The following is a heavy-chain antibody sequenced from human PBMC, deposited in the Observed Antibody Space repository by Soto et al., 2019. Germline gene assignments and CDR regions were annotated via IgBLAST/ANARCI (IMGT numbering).Heavy chain of an antibody. V-gene: IGHV3-23*01. CDR1: GFTFSSYA. CDR2: ISGSGGST. CDR3: EKRGSASLSEYNPYSYYYGMDV. Sequence: GGSLRLSCAASGFTFSSYAMSWVRQAPGRGLEWVSAISGSGGSTYYADSVKGRFTISRDNSKNTLYLQMNSLRAEDTAVSYCEKRGSASLSEYNPYSYYYGMDVWGQGTTVTVSS. D-gene: IGHD6-6*01. J-gene: IGHJ6*02.